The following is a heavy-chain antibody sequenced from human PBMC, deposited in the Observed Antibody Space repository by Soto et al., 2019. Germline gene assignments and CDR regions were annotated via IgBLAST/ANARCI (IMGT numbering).Heavy chain of an antibody. D-gene: IGHD1-26*01. CDR1: GFTFSSYA. J-gene: IGHJ4*02. V-gene: IGHV3-23*01. Sequence: GGSLRLSCAASGFTFSSYAMSWVRQAPGKGLEWVSAISGSGGSTYYADSVKGRFTISRDNSKNTLYLQMNSLRAEDTAVYYCAKFHRIVGSYGGVFDYWGQGTLVTVSS. CDR3: AKFHRIVGSYGGVFDY. CDR2: ISGSGGST.